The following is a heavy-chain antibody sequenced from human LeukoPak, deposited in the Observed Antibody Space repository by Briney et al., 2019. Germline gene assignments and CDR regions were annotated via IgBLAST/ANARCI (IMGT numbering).Heavy chain of an antibody. CDR2: ISYDGSNK. V-gene: IGHV3-30*03. CDR3: ARDDGRYSSSWYPDY. Sequence: GGSLRLSCAASGFTFSSYSMNWVRQAPGKGLGWVAVISYDGSNKYYADSVKGRFTISRDNSKNTLYLQMNSLRAEDTAVYYCARDDGRYSSSWYPDYWGQGTLVTVSS. D-gene: IGHD6-13*01. J-gene: IGHJ4*02. CDR1: GFTFSSYS.